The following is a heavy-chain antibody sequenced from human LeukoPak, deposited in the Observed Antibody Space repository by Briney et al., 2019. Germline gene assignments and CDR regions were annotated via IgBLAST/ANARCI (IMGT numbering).Heavy chain of an antibody. CDR1: GYSFTTYW. D-gene: IGHD5-24*01. Sequence: GESLKISCKGSGYSFTTYWIAWVRQMPGEGLEWMGIIYPGDSETRCSPSFQGHVTISADKSITTAYLQWGSLEASDTAMYYCTRSPRDGYHDAFDAWGQGTMVTVSS. J-gene: IGHJ3*01. V-gene: IGHV5-51*01. CDR2: IYPGDSET. CDR3: TRSPRDGYHDAFDA.